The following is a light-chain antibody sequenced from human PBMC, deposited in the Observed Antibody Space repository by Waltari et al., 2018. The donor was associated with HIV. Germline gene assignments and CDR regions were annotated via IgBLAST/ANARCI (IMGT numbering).Light chain of an antibody. Sequence: DIVMTQSPDSLAVSLGERAPINCKSSQSVLYSSNNKNDLAWYQQKPGQPPKLLIYWASTRESGVPDRFSGSGSGTDFTLTISSLQAEDVAVYYCQQYYSTPPYTFGQGTKLEIK. CDR3: QQYYSTPPYT. CDR1: QSVLYSSNNKND. V-gene: IGKV4-1*01. J-gene: IGKJ2*01. CDR2: WAS.